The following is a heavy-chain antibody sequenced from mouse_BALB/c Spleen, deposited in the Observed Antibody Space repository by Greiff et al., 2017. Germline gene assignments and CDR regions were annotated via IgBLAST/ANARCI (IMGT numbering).Heavy chain of an antibody. J-gene: IGHJ2*01. Sequence: VQLQQSGAELVKPGASVKLSCKASGYTYTSYYMYWVKQRPGQGLEWIGEINPSNGGTNFNEKFKSKATLTVDKSSSTAYMQLSSLTSEDSAVYYCTRRGQYYFDYWGQGTTLTVSS. CDR3: TRRGQYYFDY. CDR2: INPSNGGT. V-gene: IGHV1S81*02. CDR1: GYTYTSYY.